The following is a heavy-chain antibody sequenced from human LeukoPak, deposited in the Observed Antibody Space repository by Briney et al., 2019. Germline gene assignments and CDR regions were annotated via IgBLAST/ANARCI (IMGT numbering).Heavy chain of an antibody. D-gene: IGHD3-3*01. Sequence: SGPTLVNPTQTLTLTCTFSGFSLSNSGVGVGWIRQPPGKALEWLSLIYWNDDKRYSPSLKSRLTITKDTSKNQVVLTMTDMDPVDTATYYCVHKYDFWSGYDRWGQGTLVTVSS. CDR1: GFSLSNSGVG. CDR2: IYWNDDK. V-gene: IGHV2-5*01. J-gene: IGHJ4*02. CDR3: VHKYDFWSGYDR.